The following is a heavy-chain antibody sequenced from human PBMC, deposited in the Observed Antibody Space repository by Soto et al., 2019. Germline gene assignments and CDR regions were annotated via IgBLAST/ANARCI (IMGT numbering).Heavy chain of an antibody. CDR3: QSRVDILAHWK. Sequence: PSETLSLTCADSGYSISSGFYWAWIRQPPGKGLEWIGSIYNSGSTSFSSSLKSRATISVDTSENQFSLKVTSVTAADTAVYYCQSRVDILAHWKWGQGGLVTVSS. J-gene: IGHJ1*01. CDR1: GYSISSGFY. CDR2: IYNSGST. D-gene: IGHD3-9*01. V-gene: IGHV4-38-2*01.